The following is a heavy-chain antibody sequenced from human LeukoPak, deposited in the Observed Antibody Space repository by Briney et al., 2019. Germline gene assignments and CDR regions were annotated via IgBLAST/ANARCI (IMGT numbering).Heavy chain of an antibody. CDR2: IYYSGST. D-gene: IGHD5-12*01. Sequence: SETLSLTCTVSGGSISSHYWSWIRQPPGKGLEWIGYIYYSGSTNYNPSLKSRVTISVDTSKNQFSLKLSSVTAADTAVYYCARDQLSGYDLNWFDPWGQGTLVTVSS. CDR3: ARDQLSGYDLNWFDP. V-gene: IGHV4-59*11. CDR1: GGSISSHY. J-gene: IGHJ5*02.